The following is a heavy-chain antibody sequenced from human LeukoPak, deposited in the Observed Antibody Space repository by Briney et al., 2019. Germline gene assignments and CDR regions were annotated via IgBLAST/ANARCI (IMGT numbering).Heavy chain of an antibody. Sequence: SETLSLTCTVSGGSISSSSYYWGWIRQPPGKGLEWIGYIYYSGNTNYNPSLKSRVTISLDTSKNQFSLKLTSVTAAGTAMYYCARRKAKTPNYFDYWGQGALVTVSS. V-gene: IGHV4-61*05. CDR3: ARRKAKTPNYFDY. CDR1: GGSISSSSYY. J-gene: IGHJ4*02. CDR2: IYYSGNT.